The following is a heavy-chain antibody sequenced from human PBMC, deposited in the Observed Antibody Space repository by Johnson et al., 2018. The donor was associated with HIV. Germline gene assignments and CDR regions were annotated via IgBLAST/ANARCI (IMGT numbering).Heavy chain of an antibody. CDR3: ARPGYYDSSGLDAFDI. V-gene: IGHV3-11*04. CDR1: GFTFSDYY. D-gene: IGHD3-22*01. J-gene: IGHJ3*02. Sequence: QVQLVESGGGLVKPGGSLRLSCAASGFTFSDYYMSWNRQAPGKGLVWVSYISISGSPIYYADSVKGRFTISRDNAKNSLYLKMNSLRAEDTAVYYCARPGYYDSSGLDAFDIWGQGTMVTVSS. CDR2: ISISGSPI.